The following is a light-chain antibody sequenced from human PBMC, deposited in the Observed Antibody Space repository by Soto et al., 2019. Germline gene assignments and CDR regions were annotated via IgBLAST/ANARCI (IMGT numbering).Light chain of an antibody. CDR1: KSDIGVYVF. J-gene: IGLJ1*01. Sequence: QTVLTQPPSASGTPCQTASICCTRTKSDIGVYVFVCCYQDHPCKAPRLILFDVFQRPSEDPDRLYVSKPGTAASLADSGLQAADEADYFCKSDACSNTDGVGSGTNVTVL. CDR2: DVF. V-gene: IGLV2-8*01. CDR3: KSDACSNTDG.